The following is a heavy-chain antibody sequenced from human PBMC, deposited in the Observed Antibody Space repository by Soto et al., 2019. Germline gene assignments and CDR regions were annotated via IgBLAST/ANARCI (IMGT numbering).Heavy chain of an antibody. J-gene: IGHJ4*02. CDR2: INHSGST. V-gene: IGHV4-34*01. Sequence: PSETLSLTCAVYGGSFSGYYWSWIRQPPGKGLEWIGEINHSGSTNYNPSLKSRVTISVDTSKNQFSLKLSSVTAADTAVYYCARGFSRYYFDYWGQGTLVTVSS. CDR3: ARGFSRYYFDY. CDR1: GGSFSGYY.